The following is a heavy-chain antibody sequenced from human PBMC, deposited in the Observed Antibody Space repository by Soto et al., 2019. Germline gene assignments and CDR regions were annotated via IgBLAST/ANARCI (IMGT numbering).Heavy chain of an antibody. J-gene: IGHJ4*02. Sequence: GASLRLSCPASGFTFSSYAMSWVRQAPGKGLEWVSAISGSGGSTYYADSVKGRFTISRDNSKNTLYLQMNSLRAEDTAVYYCAXVEGYGYYDSSGKTIDYWGQGTLVTVSS. CDR3: AXVEGYGYYDSSGKTIDY. CDR1: GFTFSSYA. D-gene: IGHD3-22*01. CDR2: ISGSGGST. V-gene: IGHV3-23*01.